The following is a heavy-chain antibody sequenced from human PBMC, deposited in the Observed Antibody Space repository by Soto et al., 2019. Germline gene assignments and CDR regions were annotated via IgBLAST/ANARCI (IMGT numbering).Heavy chain of an antibody. V-gene: IGHV1-3*04. Sequence: QVQLVQSGAEVKQPGASVKVSCKSSGYTFTLYAMHWVRQAPGQGLEWLGWINTGNGDTVFSQKFQVRVSITMDTAASTTYVELSSLISEDTAVYYCARQGDSRIIRDAFDMWGQGTVVTVAS. CDR2: INTGNGDT. CDR1: GYTFTLYA. CDR3: ARQGDSRIIRDAFDM. J-gene: IGHJ3*02. D-gene: IGHD3-10*01.